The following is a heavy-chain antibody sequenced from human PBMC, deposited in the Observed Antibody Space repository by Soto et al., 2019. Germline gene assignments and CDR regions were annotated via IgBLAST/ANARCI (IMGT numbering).Heavy chain of an antibody. Sequence: ASVKVSCKASGYTFTSYDINWVRQATGQGLEWMGWMNPNSGNTGYAQKFQGRVTMTRNTSISTAYMELSSLRSEDTAVYYCAWIQWLQDDAFDIWGQGTMVTVSS. J-gene: IGHJ3*02. CDR3: AWIQWLQDDAFDI. CDR2: MNPNSGNT. D-gene: IGHD3-22*01. CDR1: GYTFTSYD. V-gene: IGHV1-8*01.